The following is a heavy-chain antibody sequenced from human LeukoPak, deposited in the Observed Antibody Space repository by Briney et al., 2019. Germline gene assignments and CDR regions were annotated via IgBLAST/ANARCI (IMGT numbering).Heavy chain of an antibody. CDR2: INHGGST. Sequence: PSETLSLTCTVSGGSISSYYWTWIRQPPGKGLEWIGEINHGGSTNYNPSLKSRVTISLDTSKNQFSLKLTSVTAADTAVYYCASCLSYWYDSSGHQVRDAFDIWGQGTRVIVSS. V-gene: IGHV4-34*01. CDR1: GGSISSYY. CDR3: ASCLSYWYDSSGHQVRDAFDI. D-gene: IGHD3-22*01. J-gene: IGHJ3*02.